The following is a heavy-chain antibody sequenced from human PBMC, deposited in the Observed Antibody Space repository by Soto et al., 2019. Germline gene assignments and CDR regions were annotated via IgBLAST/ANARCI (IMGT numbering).Heavy chain of an antibody. CDR2: IYYSGST. D-gene: IGHD3-10*01. V-gene: IGHV4-39*01. CDR1: GGSISSSSYY. Sequence: PSETLSLTCTVSGGSISSSSYYWGWIRQPPGKGLEWIGSIYYSGSTYYNPSPKSRVTISVDTSKNQFSLKLSSVTAADTAVYYCARHSNYYGSGSPPSHYYYGMDVWGQGTTVTVSS. CDR3: ARHSNYYGSGSPPSHYYYGMDV. J-gene: IGHJ6*02.